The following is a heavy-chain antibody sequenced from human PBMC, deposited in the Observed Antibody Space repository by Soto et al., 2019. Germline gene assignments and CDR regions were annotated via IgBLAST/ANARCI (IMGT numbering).Heavy chain of an antibody. CDR2: ISYDGSNK. Sequence: PGGSLRLSCAASGFTFRSYAMHWVRQAPGKGLEWVAVISYDGSNKYYADSVKGRFTISRDNSKNTLYLQMNSLRAEDTAVYYCAGELHYYYYGMDVWGQGTTVTVSS. CDR1: GFTFRSYA. V-gene: IGHV3-30-3*01. D-gene: IGHD1-26*01. J-gene: IGHJ6*02. CDR3: AGELHYYYYGMDV.